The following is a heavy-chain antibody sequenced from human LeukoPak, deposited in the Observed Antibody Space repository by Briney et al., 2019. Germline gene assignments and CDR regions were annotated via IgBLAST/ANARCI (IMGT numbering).Heavy chain of an antibody. Sequence: PGGSLRLSCAASGFTFRNYAMGWVRQAPGKGLEWVSSISGSDGSTYYADSVKGRFTLSRDNSKNTVGLQMNSLSAEDTAIYYCAKKYSGSYLSDFDSWGQGTLVTVSS. J-gene: IGHJ4*02. D-gene: IGHD1-26*01. V-gene: IGHV3-23*01. CDR3: AKKYSGSYLSDFDS. CDR1: GFTFRNYA. CDR2: ISGSDGST.